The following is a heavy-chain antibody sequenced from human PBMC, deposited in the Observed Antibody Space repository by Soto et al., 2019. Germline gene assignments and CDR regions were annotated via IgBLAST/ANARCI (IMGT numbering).Heavy chain of an antibody. Sequence: GGSLRLSCAASGFLFTSHAMTWFRQAPGKGLEWVSTISSSDGTTFYANSVKVRFTISRDNSKTTLYLQMNSMRAEDTAVYYCAIDLFYYYDSSGSSDIWGQGTMVTVSS. CDR1: GFLFTSHA. V-gene: IGHV3-23*01. CDR2: ISSSDGTT. J-gene: IGHJ3*02. D-gene: IGHD3-22*01. CDR3: AIDLFYYYDSSGSSDI.